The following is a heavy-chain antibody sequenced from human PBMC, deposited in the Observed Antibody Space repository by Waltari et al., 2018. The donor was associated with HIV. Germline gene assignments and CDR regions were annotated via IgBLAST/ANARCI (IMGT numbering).Heavy chain of an antibody. CDR2: INHSGVT. J-gene: IGHJ5*02. CDR1: VESFRAFH. D-gene: IGHD1-1*01. V-gene: IGHV4-34*01. Sequence: QVQLQQWGTRLLKPSETLSLTSAVNVESFRAFHWTWICKSPGKGLEWIGDINHSGVTNYNPSLKSRVAISADASKNQFSLSLSSVTAADTAVYYCARRDDGLRFNYNGNWFDPWGQGTLVTVS. CDR3: ARRDDGLRFNYNGNWFDP.